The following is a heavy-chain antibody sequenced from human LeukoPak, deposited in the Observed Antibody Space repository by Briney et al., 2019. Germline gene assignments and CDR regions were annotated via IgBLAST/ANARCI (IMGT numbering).Heavy chain of an antibody. J-gene: IGHJ6*04. Sequence: SETLSLTCTVSGGSISSYYWSWIRQPAGKGLEWIGRIYTSGSTNYNPSLKSRVTMSVDTSKNQFSLKLSSVTAADTAVYYCAGDRWPPTVTPPYSSSYGMDVWGKGPTVTVPP. CDR1: GGSISSYY. CDR3: AGDRWPPTVTPPYSSSYGMDV. V-gene: IGHV4-4*07. CDR2: IYTSGST. D-gene: IGHD4-4*01.